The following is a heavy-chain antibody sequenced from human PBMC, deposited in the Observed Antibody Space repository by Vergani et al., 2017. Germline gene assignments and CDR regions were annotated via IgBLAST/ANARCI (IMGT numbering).Heavy chain of an antibody. CDR2: IYHSGST. D-gene: IGHD4-17*01. Sequence: QVQLQESGPGLVKPSETLSLTCTVSGYSISSGYYWGWIRQPPGKGLEWIGSIYHSGSTYYNPSLKSRVTISVDTSKNQFSLKLSSVTAADTAVYYCAILGHTVTTSDFDYGGQGTLVTVSS. V-gene: IGHV4-38-2*02. CDR3: AILGHTVTTSDFDY. J-gene: IGHJ4*02. CDR1: GYSISSGYY.